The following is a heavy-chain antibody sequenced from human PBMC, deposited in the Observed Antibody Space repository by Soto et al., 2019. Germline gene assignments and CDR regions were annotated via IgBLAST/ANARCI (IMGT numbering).Heavy chain of an antibody. CDR1: GFTFSSDG. Sequence: QVQLVESGGGVVQPGRSLRLSCAASGFTFSSDGMHWVRQAPGKGLEWVAVIWYDGTNENYGDSVKGRFTISRDNSKNTLYLQMNSLRAEDTAVYYCARDDYANARAFDSWGQGTMVTVSS. CDR3: ARDDYANARAFDS. CDR2: IWYDGTNE. J-gene: IGHJ3*02. V-gene: IGHV3-33*01. D-gene: IGHD4-17*01.